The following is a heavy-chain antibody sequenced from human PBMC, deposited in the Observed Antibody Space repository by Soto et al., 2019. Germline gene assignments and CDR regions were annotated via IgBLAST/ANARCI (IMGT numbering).Heavy chain of an antibody. Sequence: EVQLVESGGGLVQPGRSLRLSCAASGFTFDDYAMHWVRQAPGKGLEWVSGISWNSGSIGYADSVKGRFTISRDNAKNSLYLQMNSLRAEDTALYYCAKGGSSSWYGRGDAFDIWGQGTMVTVSS. V-gene: IGHV3-9*01. CDR3: AKGGSSSWYGRGDAFDI. D-gene: IGHD6-13*01. J-gene: IGHJ3*02. CDR1: GFTFDDYA. CDR2: ISWNSGSI.